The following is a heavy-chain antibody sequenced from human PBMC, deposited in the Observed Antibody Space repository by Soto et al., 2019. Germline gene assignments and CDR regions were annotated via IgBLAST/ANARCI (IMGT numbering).Heavy chain of an antibody. CDR1: GGSISSNNW. Sequence: QVQLQESGPRLVKPSGTLSLTCTVSGGSISSNNWWTWVRQPPGKGLEWIGEIYHSGDTNYKPSLERRVSISVDKSKNQISLRLNSLTAADTAVYYCARETYSNYGGWIDYWGQGALVTVSS. CDR2: IYHSGDT. CDR3: ARETYSNYGGWIDY. J-gene: IGHJ4*02. D-gene: IGHD4-4*01. V-gene: IGHV4-4*02.